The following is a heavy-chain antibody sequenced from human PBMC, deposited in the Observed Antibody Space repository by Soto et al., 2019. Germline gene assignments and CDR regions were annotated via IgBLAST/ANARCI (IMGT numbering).Heavy chain of an antibody. D-gene: IGHD3-9*01. V-gene: IGHV4-30-2*01. CDR1: GGSISSGGYS. CDR2: ISHTEST. Sequence: QLQLQESGSGLVKPSQTLSLTCAVSGGSISSGGYSWSWIRQPPGKGLEWIGYISHTESTYSNPSLKSRVTSRVTLAVDKSKTQFSLKLSSVTAADTAVCYCGSDGRYDIFPSGWFAPWGQGTLVTVSS. J-gene: IGHJ5*02. CDR3: GSDGRYDIFPSGWFAP.